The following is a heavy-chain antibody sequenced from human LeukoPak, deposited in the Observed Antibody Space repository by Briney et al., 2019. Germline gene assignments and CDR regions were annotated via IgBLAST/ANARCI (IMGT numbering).Heavy chain of an antibody. Sequence: GGSLRLSCAASGFTFSGYWVSWVRQAPGKGLEWVASIKQDGSEDHYVDSVKGRFTISRDNAKNSLYLQMNTLRAEDTAVYYCARGSGWFDPWGQGILVTVSS. J-gene: IGHJ5*02. D-gene: IGHD3-10*01. CDR3: ARGSGWFDP. V-gene: IGHV3-7*01. CDR1: GFTFSGYW. CDR2: IKQDGSED.